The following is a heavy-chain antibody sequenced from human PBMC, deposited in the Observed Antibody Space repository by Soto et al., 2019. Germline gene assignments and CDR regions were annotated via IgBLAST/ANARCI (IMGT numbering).Heavy chain of an antibody. Sequence: PGGSLRLSCAASGFRFDDYGMHWVRQAPGKGPEWVSSIKQGGSDKFYVDSVKGRFTISKDNATNSLYLQMNNVRTEDTAVYYCARLPFPWGWFDPWGQGTLVTVSS. J-gene: IGHJ5*02. CDR2: IKQGGSDK. CDR1: GFRFDDYG. V-gene: IGHV3-7*03. D-gene: IGHD3-16*01. CDR3: ARLPFPWGWFDP.